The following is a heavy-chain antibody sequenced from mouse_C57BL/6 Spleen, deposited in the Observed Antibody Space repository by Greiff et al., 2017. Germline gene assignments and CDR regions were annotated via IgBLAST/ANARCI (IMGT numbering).Heavy chain of an antibody. V-gene: IGHV1-82*01. Sequence: VQLQQSGPELVKPGASVKISCKASGYAFSSSWMNWVKQRPGKGLEWIGRIYPGDGDTNYNGKFKGKATLTADKSSSTAYMQLSSLTSEDSAVYVCARSEFYYGSRNWYFDVWGTGTTVTVSS. CDR1: GYAFSSSW. CDR3: ARSEFYYGSRNWYFDV. CDR2: IYPGDGDT. J-gene: IGHJ1*03. D-gene: IGHD1-1*01.